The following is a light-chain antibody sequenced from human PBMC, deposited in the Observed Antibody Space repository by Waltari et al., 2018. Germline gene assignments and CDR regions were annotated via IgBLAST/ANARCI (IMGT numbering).Light chain of an antibody. J-gene: IGLJ2*01. CDR2: DVS. V-gene: IGLV2-14*03. CDR1: SSDVGGYNY. CDR3: SSYTSSTTLLLI. Sequence: QSALTQPASVSGSPGQSITISCTGTSSDVGGYNYVSWYQKHPGTAPKLLIYDVSNRPSGVSNRCSASKSGNTASLIISGLQAEDEADYYCSSYTSSTTLLLIFGGGTKLTVL.